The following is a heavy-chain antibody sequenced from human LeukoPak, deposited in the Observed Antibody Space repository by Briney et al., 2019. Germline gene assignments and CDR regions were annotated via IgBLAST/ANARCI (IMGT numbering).Heavy chain of an antibody. J-gene: IGHJ5*02. Sequence: ASVKVSCKASGYTFTSYGISWVRQAPGQGLEWMGWITVYNGNTNYAQKLQGRVTMTTDTSTNTAYMELRSLRSDDTAMYYCARKAAVKKAGGNLSWFDPWGQGTLVTVSS. CDR2: ITVYNGNT. CDR3: ARKAAVKKAGGNLSWFDP. D-gene: IGHD4-23*01. V-gene: IGHV1-18*01. CDR1: GYTFTSYG.